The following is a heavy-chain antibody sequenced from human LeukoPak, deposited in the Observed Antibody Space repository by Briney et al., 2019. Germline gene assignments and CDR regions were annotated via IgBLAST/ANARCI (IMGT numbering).Heavy chain of an antibody. J-gene: IGHJ5*02. CDR1: SYTFTSYG. CDR2: INPNSGGT. CDR3: ARGSAVASNNWFDP. Sequence: ASVKVSCKASSYTFTSYGISWVRQAPGQGLEWMGWINPNSGGTNYAQKFQGRVTMTRDTSISTAYMELSRLRSDDTAVYYCARGSAVASNNWFDPWGQGTLVTVSS. D-gene: IGHD6-19*01. V-gene: IGHV1-2*02.